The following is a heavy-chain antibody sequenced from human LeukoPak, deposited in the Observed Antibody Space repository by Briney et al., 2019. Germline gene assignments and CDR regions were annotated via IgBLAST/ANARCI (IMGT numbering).Heavy chain of an antibody. Sequence: GGSLRLSCTASGFTFGDYAMSWVRQAPGKGLEWVSYISSSGSTIYYADSVKGRFTISRDNAKNSLYLQMNSLRAEDTALYYCAREMGITILGYYYYMDVWGKGTTVTVSS. CDR3: AREMGITILGYYYYMDV. CDR1: GFTFGDYA. CDR2: ISSSGSTI. J-gene: IGHJ6*03. D-gene: IGHD3-9*01. V-gene: IGHV3-11*01.